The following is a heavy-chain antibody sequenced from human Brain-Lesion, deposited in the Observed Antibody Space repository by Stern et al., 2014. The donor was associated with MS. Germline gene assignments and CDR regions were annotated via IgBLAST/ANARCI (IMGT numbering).Heavy chain of an antibody. CDR2: IYSSGST. Sequence: QVQLQESGPGLVKPSETLSLTCTVSGGSINTNNYYWGWIRQPPGKGLEWIGNIYSSGSTVYSPSLKSRVTMSVDTSKNQFSLKLSSVTAADTAVYYCARTGDDFGDYSLSYWGQGTLVTVSS. D-gene: IGHD4-17*01. CDR3: ARTGDDFGDYSLSY. J-gene: IGHJ4*02. CDR1: GGSINTNNYY. V-gene: IGHV4-39*01.